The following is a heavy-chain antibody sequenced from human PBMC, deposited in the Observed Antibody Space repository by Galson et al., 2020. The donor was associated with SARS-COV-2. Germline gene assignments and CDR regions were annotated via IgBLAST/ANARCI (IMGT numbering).Heavy chain of an antibody. V-gene: IGHV3-74*01. Sequence: GGSLRLSCAAPGFTFSSYWMHRVRQAQGKGLVWVSRITSDGNNTSYADSVKGRVTISSDNSKNTPYLQITRLRVEDTAVCYCAATRAYWSQGALVTVGS. CDR3: AATRAY. CDR1: GFTFSSYW. CDR2: ITSDGNNT. J-gene: IGHJ4*02.